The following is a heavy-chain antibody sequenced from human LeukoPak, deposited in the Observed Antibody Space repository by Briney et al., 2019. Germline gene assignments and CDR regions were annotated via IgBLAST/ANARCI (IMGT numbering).Heavy chain of an antibody. V-gene: IGHV3-23*01. Sequence: GGSLRLSCAASGFTFSSYAMSWVRQAPGKGLEWVSAISGSGGSTYYADSVKGRFTISRDNSKNTLYLQMNSLRAEDTAVYYCAKDARTLGAVYDYYYYMDVWCKVTTVTVS. J-gene: IGHJ6*03. CDR3: AKDARTLGAVYDYYYYMDV. D-gene: IGHD1-7*01. CDR2: ISGSGGST. CDR1: GFTFSSYA.